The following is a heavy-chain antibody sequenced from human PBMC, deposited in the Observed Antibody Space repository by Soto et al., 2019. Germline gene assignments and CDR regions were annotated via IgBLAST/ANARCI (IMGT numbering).Heavy chain of an antibody. J-gene: IGHJ5*02. CDR2: INAYNGNT. V-gene: IGHV1-18*01. Sequence: EASVQVFCKASGYTFTSYGISWVRQAPGQGLEWMGWINAYNGNTNYAQKLQGRVTMTTDTSTNTAYMELRSLRSDDTAVYYCARVLPPFDPWGQGTLVTVSS. CDR1: GYTFTSYG. CDR3: ARVLPPFDP.